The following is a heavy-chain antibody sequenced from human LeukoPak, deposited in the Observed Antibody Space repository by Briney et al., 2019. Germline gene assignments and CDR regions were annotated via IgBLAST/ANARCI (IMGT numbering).Heavy chain of an antibody. CDR3: ARYYYGSGSQDY. D-gene: IGHD3-10*01. CDR1: GGSISSSNW. V-gene: IGHV4-4*02. Sequence: SGTLSLTCAVSGGSISSSNWWSWVRQPPGKGLEWIGEIYHSGSTFYNPSLKRRVTISIDNSKNQFFLTLNSVTAADTAVYYCARYYYGSGSQDYWGQGTLVTVSS. J-gene: IGHJ4*02. CDR2: IYHSGST.